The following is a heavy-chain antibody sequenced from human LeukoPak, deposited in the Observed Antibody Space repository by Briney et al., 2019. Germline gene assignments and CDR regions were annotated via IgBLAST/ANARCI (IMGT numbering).Heavy chain of an antibody. J-gene: IGHJ6*04. D-gene: IGHD6-19*01. CDR2: ISYDGSNK. V-gene: IGHV3-30*04. Sequence: GGSLRLSCAASGFTFSSYAMHWVRQAPGKGLEWVAVISYDGSNKYYADSVKGRFTISRDNSKNTLYLQMNSLRAENTAVYYCARGRPRTTYSSGGYVDWSEMDVWGKGTTVTVSS. CDR1: GFTFSSYA. CDR3: ARGRPRTTYSSGGYVDWSEMDV.